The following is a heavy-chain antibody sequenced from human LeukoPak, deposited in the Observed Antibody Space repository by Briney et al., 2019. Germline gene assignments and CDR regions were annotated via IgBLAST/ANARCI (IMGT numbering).Heavy chain of an antibody. V-gene: IGHV3-30*02. CDR2: IRYDGSNK. CDR1: GFTFSSYG. J-gene: IGHJ4*02. CDR3: AKDRMLRGSYLDFEY. D-gene: IGHD1-26*01. Sequence: PGGSLRLSCAASGFTFSSYGMHWVRQAPGKGLEWVAFIRYDGSNKYYADSVKGRFTISRDNSKNTLYLQMNSLRAEDTAVYYCAKDRMLRGSYLDFEYWGQGTLVTVSS.